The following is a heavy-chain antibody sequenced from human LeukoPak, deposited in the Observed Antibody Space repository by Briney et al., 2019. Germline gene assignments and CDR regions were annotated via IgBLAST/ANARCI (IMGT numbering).Heavy chain of an antibody. CDR3: ASRGSWGGNYFDY. D-gene: IGHD1-26*01. CDR2: IIPIFGTA. V-gene: IGHV1-69*05. CDR1: GGTFSSYA. Sequence: SVKVSCKASGGTFSSYAISWVRQAPGQGLEWMGGIIPIFGTANYAQKFQGRVTITTGESTSTAYMELSSLRSEDTAVYYCASRGSWGGNYFDYWGQGTLVTVSS. J-gene: IGHJ4*02.